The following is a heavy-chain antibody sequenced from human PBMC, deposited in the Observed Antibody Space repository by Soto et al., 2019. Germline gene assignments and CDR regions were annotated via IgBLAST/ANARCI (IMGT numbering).Heavy chain of an antibody. D-gene: IGHD5-18*01. V-gene: IGHV3-30*03. CDR2: ISYDGSNK. J-gene: IGHJ6*02. CDR3: ARDMDTAMVTVDYYYGMDV. CDR1: GFTFSSYG. Sequence: SLRLSCAASGFTFSSYGMHWVRQAPGKGLEWVAVISYDGSNKYYADSVKGRFTISRDNSKNTLYLQMNSLRAEDTAVYYCARDMDTAMVTVDYYYGMDVWGQGTTVTVSS.